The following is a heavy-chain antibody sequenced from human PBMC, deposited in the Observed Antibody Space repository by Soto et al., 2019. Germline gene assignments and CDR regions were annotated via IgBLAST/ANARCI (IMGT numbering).Heavy chain of an antibody. Sequence: PSETLSLTCTVSGGSISSGDYCWSWIRQPPGKGLEWIGYIYYSGSTYYNPSLKSRVTISVDTSKNQFSLKLSSVTAADTAVYYCARGYSPLLSFDYWGQGTLVTVSS. D-gene: IGHD5-12*01. J-gene: IGHJ4*02. CDR2: IYYSGST. CDR1: GGSISSGDYC. V-gene: IGHV4-30-4*01. CDR3: ARGYSPLLSFDY.